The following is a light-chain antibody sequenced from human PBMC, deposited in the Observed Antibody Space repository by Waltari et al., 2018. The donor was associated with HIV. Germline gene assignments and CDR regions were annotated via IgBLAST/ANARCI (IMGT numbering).Light chain of an antibody. Sequence: QSVLTQPPSASGTRGQRVTISCSGSSSNIGSNTVNWYQQLPGTAPKLLIYSNNRRPSGVPDRFSGSKSGTSASLAISGLQSEDEADYYCAAWDDSLNGPWVFGGGTKLTVL. V-gene: IGLV1-44*01. CDR3: AAWDDSLNGPWV. CDR1: SSNIGSNT. CDR2: SNN. J-gene: IGLJ3*02.